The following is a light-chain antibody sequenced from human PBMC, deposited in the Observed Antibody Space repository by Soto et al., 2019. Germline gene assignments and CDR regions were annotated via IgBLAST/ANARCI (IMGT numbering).Light chain of an antibody. J-gene: IGKJ4*01. CDR3: QHRVHGPT. CDR2: DVS. Sequence: EIVLTQYPATLSLSLGERATLSCRARQSVDTYLGWYQQKPGQAPRLLMSDVSRRATGIPARFSGSGSGTDFTLTISSLEPEDVAVYYCQHRVHGPTFGGGTKVEIK. CDR1: QSVDTY. V-gene: IGKV3-11*01.